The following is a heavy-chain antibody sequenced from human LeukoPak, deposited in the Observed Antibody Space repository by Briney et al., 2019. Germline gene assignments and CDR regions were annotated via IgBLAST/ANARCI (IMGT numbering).Heavy chain of an antibody. CDR3: AKDPYGSGSYWPRSFDY. CDR1: GFTFSSYG. CDR2: IRYDGSNK. D-gene: IGHD3-10*01. J-gene: IGHJ4*02. Sequence: PGGSLRLSCAASGFTFSSYGMRWVRQAPGKGLEWVAFIRYDGSNKYYADSVKGRFTISRDNSKNTLYLQMNSLRAEDTAVYYCAKDPYGSGSYWPRSFDYWGQGTLVTASS. V-gene: IGHV3-30*02.